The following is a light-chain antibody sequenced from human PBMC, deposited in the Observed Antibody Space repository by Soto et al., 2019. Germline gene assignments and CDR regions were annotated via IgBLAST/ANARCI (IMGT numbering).Light chain of an antibody. CDR3: QQYNSYPWT. Sequence: DIQMTQSPSTLSASVGDKVTITCRASQSISSWLAWYQQKPGKAPKLLIYDASSLESGVPSRFSGSGSGTEFTLTISSLQPGDFATYYCQQYNSYPWTFGQGTKVEIK. J-gene: IGKJ1*01. CDR2: DAS. CDR1: QSISSW. V-gene: IGKV1-5*01.